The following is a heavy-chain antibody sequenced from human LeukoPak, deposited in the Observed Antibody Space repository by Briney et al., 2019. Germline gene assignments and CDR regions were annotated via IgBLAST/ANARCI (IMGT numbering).Heavy chain of an antibody. V-gene: IGHV3-43*01. Sequence: GGSLRLSCVASGFTFNDYSMHWVRQPPGKGLEWVSLVSWDGGSRYYADSVRGRFTISKDNSKNSLYLQMNSLTTEDTAVYYCAKDISKRGLALADYWGQGTLVTVSS. CDR3: AKDISKRGLALADY. CDR1: GFTFNDYS. CDR2: VSWDGGSR. D-gene: IGHD3-3*02. J-gene: IGHJ4*02.